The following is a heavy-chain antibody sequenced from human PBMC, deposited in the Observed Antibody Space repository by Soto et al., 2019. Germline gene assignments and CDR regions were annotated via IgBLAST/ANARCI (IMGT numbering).Heavy chain of an antibody. CDR2: ISGSGGSK. CDR3: AKDFGGSAIFDY. CDR1: GFTFSSYA. D-gene: IGHD2-15*01. J-gene: IGHJ4*02. Sequence: EVQLLESGGGLVQPGGSLRLSCAASGFTFSSYAMSWVRQAPGKGLEWVSAISGSGGSKYYADSVKGRFTISRDNSKSTLYLQMNSLRAEDTAVYYCAKDFGGSAIFDYWGQGTLVTVSS. V-gene: IGHV3-23*01.